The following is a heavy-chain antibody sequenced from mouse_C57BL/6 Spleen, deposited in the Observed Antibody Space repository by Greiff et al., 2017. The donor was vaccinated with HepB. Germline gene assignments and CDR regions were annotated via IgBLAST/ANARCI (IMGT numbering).Heavy chain of an antibody. CDR2: IDPNSGGI. D-gene: IGHD2-5*01. CDR1: GYTFTSYW. V-gene: IGHV1-72*01. CDR3: AKTYYSNYRGAMDY. J-gene: IGHJ4*01. Sequence: QVQLQQPGAELVKPGASVKLSCKASGYTFTSYWMHWVKQRPGRGLEWIGRIDPNSGGIKYNEKFKSKDTLTVDKPSSTAYMQLSSLTSEDSAVYYCAKTYYSNYRGAMDYWGQGTSVTVSS.